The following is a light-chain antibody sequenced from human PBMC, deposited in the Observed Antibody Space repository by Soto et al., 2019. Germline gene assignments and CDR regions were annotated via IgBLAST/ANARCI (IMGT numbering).Light chain of an antibody. CDR2: GNN. V-gene: IGLV1-40*01. Sequence: QSVLTQPPSVSGPPGQRVTISCTGSSSNIGANYDVHWYQQLPGTAPKLLIYGNNNRPSGVPDRFSGSKSGTSASLAITGLQAEDEADYFCQSYDRSLSGSVFGGGTKLTVL. CDR1: SSNIGANYD. CDR3: QSYDRSLSGSV. J-gene: IGLJ3*02.